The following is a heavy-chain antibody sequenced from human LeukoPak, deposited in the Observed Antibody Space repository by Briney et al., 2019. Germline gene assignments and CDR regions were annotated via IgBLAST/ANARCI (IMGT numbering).Heavy chain of an antibody. Sequence: PGRSLRLSCAASGFTFSSNWMHWVRRAPGKGLVWVSRINEDGSTTNYADSVKGRSTIFRDNAKNTLYLQMNSLRAEDTAVYYCVRDLGGRSGHWGQGTLVTVSP. CDR2: INEDGSTT. CDR1: GFTFSSNW. J-gene: IGHJ4*02. CDR3: VRDLGGRSGH. D-gene: IGHD1-26*01. V-gene: IGHV3-74*01.